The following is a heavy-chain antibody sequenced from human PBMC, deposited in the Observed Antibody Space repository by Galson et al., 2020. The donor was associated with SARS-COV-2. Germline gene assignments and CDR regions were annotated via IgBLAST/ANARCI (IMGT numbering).Heavy chain of an antibody. D-gene: IGHD3-3*01. CDR3: ARASGLYDFWSDPALYYFDY. CDR1: GGSISSGGYY. V-gene: IGHV4-31*01. Sequence: SETLSLTCTVSGGSISSGGYYWSWIRQHPGKGLQCTGYISYSGSTYYNPSLKSLVTISVDTSKNQFSLKLSSVTAADTAVYYCARASGLYDFWSDPALYYFDYWGQGTLVTVSS. CDR2: ISYSGST. J-gene: IGHJ4*02.